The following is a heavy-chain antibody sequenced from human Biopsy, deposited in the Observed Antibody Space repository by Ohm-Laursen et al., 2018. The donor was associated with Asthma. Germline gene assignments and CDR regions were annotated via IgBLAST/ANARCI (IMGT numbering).Heavy chain of an antibody. J-gene: IGHJ3*01. CDR2: VNTGNGDT. CDR1: GYNFISFA. V-gene: IGHV1-3*04. CDR3: ARTYYDFLTGQVKDVFGV. D-gene: IGHD3-9*01. Sequence: ATVKISCKASGYNFISFAIHWVRQAPGQRLEWMGWVNTGNGDTKYSQKFQGRVTITRDTSASTVYMELRSLRSEDTATYYCARTYYDFLTGQVKDVFGVWGQGTMVTVSS.